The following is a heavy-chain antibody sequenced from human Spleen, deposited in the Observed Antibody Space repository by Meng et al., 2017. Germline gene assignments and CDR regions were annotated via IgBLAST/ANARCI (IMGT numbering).Heavy chain of an antibody. CDR1: GGSLSGHC. D-gene: IGHD3-22*01. V-gene: IGHV4-59*11. Sequence: SETLSLTCTVSGGSLSGHCWSWIRQPPGRGLEWIGYFFYGGSTNYNPSLKSRVTMSVDTSKNQFSLKLSSVTAADTAVYFCASTGYDSSDIYSDPKFDYWGQGALVTVSS. J-gene: IGHJ4*02. CDR2: FFYGGST. CDR3: ASTGYDSSDIYSDPKFDY.